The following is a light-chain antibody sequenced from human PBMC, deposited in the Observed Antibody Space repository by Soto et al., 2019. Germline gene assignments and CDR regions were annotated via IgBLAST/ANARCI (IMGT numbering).Light chain of an antibody. J-gene: IGLJ2*01. V-gene: IGLV4-69*01. CDR3: QTWGTGTVV. CDR2: LNSDGSH. Sequence: VLTQSPSASASLGASVRFTCTLSSGHSSNAVAWHQQQPEKGPRFLMKLNSDGSHTKGDGIPDRFSGSSSGAERYLTISNLQSEDEAEYYCQTWGTGTVVFGGGTKVTVL. CDR1: SGHSSNA.